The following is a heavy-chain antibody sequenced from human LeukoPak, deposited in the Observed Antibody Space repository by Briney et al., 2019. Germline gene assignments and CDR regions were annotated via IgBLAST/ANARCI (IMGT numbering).Heavy chain of an antibody. CDR2: IYYSGST. V-gene: IGHV4-39*07. CDR1: GGSISSSSYY. CDR3: ARNTYDSSGYYYVDLYYFDY. Sequence: SETLSLTCTVSGGSISSSSYYWGWIRQPPGKGLEWIGSIYYSGSTYYTPSLKSRVTISVDTSKNQFSLKLSSVTAADTAVYYCARNTYDSSGYYYVDLYYFDYWGQGTLVTVSS. J-gene: IGHJ4*02. D-gene: IGHD3-22*01.